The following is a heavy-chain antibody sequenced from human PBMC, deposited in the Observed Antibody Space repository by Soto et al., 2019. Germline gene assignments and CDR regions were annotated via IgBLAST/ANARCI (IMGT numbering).Heavy chain of an antibody. D-gene: IGHD2-8*02. CDR1: GDSITTGGFY. J-gene: IGHJ4*02. V-gene: IGHV4-31*03. CDR2: IYSGGRT. Sequence: QVQLQESGPGLVKPSQTLSLTCTVSGDSITTGGFYWNWIRQHPDKGLEWIGYIYSGGRTYYLPSRKSGLTTSLDTSKNQFSLNLKSVTAADTAVYYCVRGPHRSCTGRRCRSYFDQWGQGTLVTVSS. CDR3: VRGPHRSCTGRRCRSYFDQ.